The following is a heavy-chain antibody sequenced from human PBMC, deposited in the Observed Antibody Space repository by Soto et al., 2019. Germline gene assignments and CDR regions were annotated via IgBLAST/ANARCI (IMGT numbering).Heavy chain of an antibody. V-gene: IGHV4-61*01. CDR2: IFHSGGT. CDR3: ARTTVTAVKLYFDS. J-gene: IGHJ4*02. Sequence: QVLLQESGPGLVKPSETLSLTCSFSGGSVSSTNYQWSWIRQPPGKGLEWIGYIFHSGGTNYNPSLKSRVTISVDTSKNLCSLMLNSVTAADTAVYYCARTTVTAVKLYFDSWGQGTLVTVSS. D-gene: IGHD4-17*01. CDR1: GGSVSSTNYQ.